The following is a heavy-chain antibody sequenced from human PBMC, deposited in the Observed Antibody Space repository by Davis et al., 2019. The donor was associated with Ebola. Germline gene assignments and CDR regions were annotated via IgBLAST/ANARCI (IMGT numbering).Heavy chain of an antibody. V-gene: IGHV4-34*01. CDR3: ARHWGRSFDM. CDR1: GASFSDHF. D-gene: IGHD7-27*01. CDR2: IHHCGST. J-gene: IGHJ3*02. Sequence: MPSETLSLTCAVYGASFSDHFWSWIRQPPGQGLEWIGEIHHCGSTKRNPSLRSRVTISPDTSKNQFSLKLSSVTAADTAVYYCARHWGRSFDMWGQGTVVTVSS.